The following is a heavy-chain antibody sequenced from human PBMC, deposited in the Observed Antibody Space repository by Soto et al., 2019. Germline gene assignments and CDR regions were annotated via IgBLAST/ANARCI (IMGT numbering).Heavy chain of an antibody. CDR1: GYTFTSYG. Sequence: QVQLVQSGAEVKKPGASVKVSCKASGYTFTSYGISWVRQAPGQGLEWMGWISAYNGNTNYAQKLQGRVTMTTDTSTSTGYMELRRLRSDDTAVYYCARVYSNYYYYYGMDVWGQGTTVTVSS. CDR2: ISAYNGNT. CDR3: ARVYSNYYYYYGMDV. J-gene: IGHJ6*02. D-gene: IGHD4-4*01. V-gene: IGHV1-18*01.